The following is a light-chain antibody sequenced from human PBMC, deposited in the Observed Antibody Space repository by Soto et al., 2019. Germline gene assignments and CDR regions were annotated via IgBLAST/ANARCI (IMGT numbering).Light chain of an antibody. J-gene: IGKJ2*01. V-gene: IGKV3-15*01. CDR3: QQYTNWPPFT. CDR1: QNVGTS. CDR2: GAS. Sequence: EVVLTQSPATLSVSPGEGASLSCRASQNVGTSLAWYQQKSGQAPRLLIYGASTRAAGVPARFSGSASGTEYTRTIASLQSEDFALYYGQQYTNWPPFTFGQGTRLEIK.